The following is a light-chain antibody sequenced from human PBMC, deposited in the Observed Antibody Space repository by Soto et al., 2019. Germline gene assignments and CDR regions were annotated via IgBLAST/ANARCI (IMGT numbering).Light chain of an antibody. V-gene: IGKV3-15*01. CDR1: QSVNSN. J-gene: IGKJ1*01. CDR3: QQYNNWPPTWT. Sequence: IGMTQSKATLSVSPGERATLSCRASQSVNSNLAWYQQTPGQAPRLLIYGASTRATGIPARFSGSGSGTEFTLTISSLQSEDFAVHYCQQYNNWPPTWTFGQGTKVDI. CDR2: GAS.